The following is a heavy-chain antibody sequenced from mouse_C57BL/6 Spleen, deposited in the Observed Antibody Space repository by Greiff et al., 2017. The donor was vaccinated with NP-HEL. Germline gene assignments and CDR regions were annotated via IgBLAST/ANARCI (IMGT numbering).Heavy chain of an antibody. CDR1: GYTFTDYE. J-gene: IGHJ4*01. D-gene: IGHD2-10*01. CDR3: TRRTYFYAMDY. CDR2: IDPETGGT. V-gene: IGHV1-15*01. Sequence: VQGVESGAELVRPGASVTLSCKASGYTFTDYEMHWVKQTPVHGLEWIGAIDPETGGTAYNQKFKGKAILTADKSSSTAYMELRSLTSEDSAVYYCTRRTYFYAMDYWGQGTSVTVSS.